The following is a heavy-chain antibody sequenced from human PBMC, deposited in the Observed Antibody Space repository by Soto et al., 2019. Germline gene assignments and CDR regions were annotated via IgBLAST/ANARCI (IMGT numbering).Heavy chain of an antibody. CDR3: ARGYGWFDP. J-gene: IGHJ5*02. Sequence: PSETLSLTCTVSRDSISSYYYSWIRQTPGKGLEWIGYIYYSGNTNYNPSLKSRVTVSLDTSKNHFSLKLSSVTAADTAVYYCARGYGWFDPWGQGTLVTVSS. D-gene: IGHD5-12*01. V-gene: IGHV4-59*08. CDR1: RDSISSYY. CDR2: IYYSGNT.